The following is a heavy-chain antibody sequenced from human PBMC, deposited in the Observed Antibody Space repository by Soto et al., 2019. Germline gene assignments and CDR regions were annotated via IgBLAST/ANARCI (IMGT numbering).Heavy chain of an antibody. CDR1: GFTFTNYW. V-gene: IGHV5-51*03. CDR3: ARTGRSGLRWLDFFDP. D-gene: IGHD4-17*01. Sequence: EVQLVQSGAQLKKPGESLTISCETSGFTFTNYWIVWVRQVPGKGLEWMGLIYPADSDTRYNPSFHGQVTISADTSTITAFLHWSSLSASDSATYFCARTGRSGLRWLDFFDPWGQGTLVTVSS. CDR2: IYPADSDT. J-gene: IGHJ5*02.